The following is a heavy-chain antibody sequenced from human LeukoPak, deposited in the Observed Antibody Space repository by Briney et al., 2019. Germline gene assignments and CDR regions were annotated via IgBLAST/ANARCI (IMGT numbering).Heavy chain of an antibody. Sequence: GGSLRLSCAASGFTFSSYWMSWVRQAPGKGLEWVANIKEDGSEKYYVDSVKGRFTISRDNARNSLYLQMNSLRAEDTAVYYCARGNFGSTTVIDYWGQGTLVTVSS. J-gene: IGHJ4*02. D-gene: IGHD6-13*01. CDR3: ARGNFGSTTVIDY. V-gene: IGHV3-7*01. CDR1: GFTFSSYW. CDR2: IKEDGSEK.